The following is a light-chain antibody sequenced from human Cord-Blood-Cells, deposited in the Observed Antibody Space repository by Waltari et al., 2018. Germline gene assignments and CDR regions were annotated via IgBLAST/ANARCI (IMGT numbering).Light chain of an antibody. J-gene: IGKJ2*01. CDR3: QQYNNWPPLSVST. Sequence: EIVMTQSPATLSVSPGERATLSCRASQSVSSNLAWYQQKPGQAPRLLIYGASTRATGIPARFSGSGSGTEFTLTISSLQSEDFAVYYCQQYNNWPPLSVSTFGQGTKLEIK. CDR2: GAS. CDR1: QSVSSN. V-gene: IGKV3-15*01.